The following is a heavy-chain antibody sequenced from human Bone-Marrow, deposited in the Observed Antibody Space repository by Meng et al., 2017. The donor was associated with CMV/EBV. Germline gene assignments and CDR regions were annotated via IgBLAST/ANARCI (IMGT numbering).Heavy chain of an antibody. D-gene: IGHD6-6*01. CDR1: GFTFSSYA. CDR2: IRFDGTNK. V-gene: IGHV3-30*02. Sequence: GESLKISCAASGFTFSSYAMHWVRQAPGKGLEWVANIRFDGTNKYHADSVKGRFTISRDNSKNTLYLQMNSLRAEDTAVYYCARVGIAARLGWFDPWGQGTLVTVSS. J-gene: IGHJ5*02. CDR3: ARVGIAARLGWFDP.